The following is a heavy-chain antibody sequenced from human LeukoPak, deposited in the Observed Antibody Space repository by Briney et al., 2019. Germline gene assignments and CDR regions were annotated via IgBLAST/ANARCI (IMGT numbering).Heavy chain of an antibody. V-gene: IGHV1-2*06. CDR2: INPNSGDT. CDR1: GYTFTGYY. D-gene: IGHD3-22*01. J-gene: IGHJ4*02. CDR3: ARELSASYYYDSSGYYDY. Sequence: GASVKVSCKASGYTFTGYYVHWVRQAPGQGLEWMGRINPNSGDTNYAQKFQGRVTMTRDTSISTAYMELSRLRSDDTAVYYCARELSASYYYDSSGYYDYWGQGTLVTVSS.